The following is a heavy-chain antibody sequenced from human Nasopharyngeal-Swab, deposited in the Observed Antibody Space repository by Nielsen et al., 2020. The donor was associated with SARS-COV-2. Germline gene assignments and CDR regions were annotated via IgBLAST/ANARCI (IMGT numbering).Heavy chain of an antibody. CDR3: ARDQPLSIAEHWFDP. CDR1: GFTFSSYA. Sequence: GGSLRLSCAASGFTFSSYAMHWVRQAPGKGLEWVAVISYEGSNKYYADSVKGRFTISRDNSKNTLYLQMNSLRAEDTAVYYCARDQPLSIAEHWFDPWGQGTLVTVSS. J-gene: IGHJ5*02. D-gene: IGHD6-6*01. CDR2: ISYEGSNK. V-gene: IGHV3-30-3*01.